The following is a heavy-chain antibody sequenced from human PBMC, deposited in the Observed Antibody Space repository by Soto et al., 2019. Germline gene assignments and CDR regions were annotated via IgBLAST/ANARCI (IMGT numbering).Heavy chain of an antibody. J-gene: IGHJ4*02. Sequence: QVQLQESGPGLVKPSQTLSLTCTVSGGSISSGDYYWSWIRRPPGKGLEWIGYIYYSGSTYYNPSLKSRVTISVDTSKNQFSLKLSSVTAADTAVYYCASLGYCSGGSCYSWGWVDYWGQGTLVTVSS. D-gene: IGHD2-15*01. CDR2: IYYSGST. CDR3: ASLGYCSGGSCYSWGWVDY. CDR1: GGSISSGDYY. V-gene: IGHV4-30-4*01.